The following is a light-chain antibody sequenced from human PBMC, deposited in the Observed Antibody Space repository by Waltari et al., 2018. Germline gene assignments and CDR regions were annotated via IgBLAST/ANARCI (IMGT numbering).Light chain of an antibody. CDR3: QQYGDWPPT. Sequence: EVVMTQSPAMLSVSPGETASLSCRASRTIGSDLAWYQQKPGQSPRLLIYGVSSRATGFPARFSASGSGTEFTLTITGLQSEDVAVYHCQQYGDWPPTFGQGTQLEIK. CDR1: RTIGSD. V-gene: IGKV3-15*01. CDR2: GVS. J-gene: IGKJ2*01.